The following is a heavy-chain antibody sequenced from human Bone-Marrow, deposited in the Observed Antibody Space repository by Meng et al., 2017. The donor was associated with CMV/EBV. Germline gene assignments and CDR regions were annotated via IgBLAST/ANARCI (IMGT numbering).Heavy chain of an antibody. J-gene: IGHJ4*02. CDR3: ARIYYDFWSGYYKGGYYFDY. V-gene: IGHV3-48*03. CDR2: ISSSGSTI. D-gene: IGHD3-3*01. Sequence: GGSLRLSCAASGFTFSSYEMNWVRQAPGKGLEWVSYISSSGSTIYYADSVKGRFTISRDNAKNSLYLQMNSLRAEDTAAYYCARIYYDFWSGYYKGGYYFDYWGQGTLVTVSS. CDR1: GFTFSSYE.